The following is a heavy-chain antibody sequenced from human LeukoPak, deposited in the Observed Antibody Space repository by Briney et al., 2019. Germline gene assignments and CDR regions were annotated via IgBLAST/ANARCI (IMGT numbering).Heavy chain of an antibody. CDR2: INPNSGGT. J-gene: IGHJ4*02. CDR1: GYTFTGYY. D-gene: IGHD3-22*01. V-gene: IGHV1-2*02. CDR3: ARDPYDSSSYYYSYFDY. Sequence: ASVKVSCKASGYTFTGYYMHWVRQAPGQGLEWMGWINPNSGGTKYARKFQGRVTMTRDTSISTAYMELSRLRSDDTAVYYCARDPYDSSSYYYSYFDYWGQGTLVTVSS.